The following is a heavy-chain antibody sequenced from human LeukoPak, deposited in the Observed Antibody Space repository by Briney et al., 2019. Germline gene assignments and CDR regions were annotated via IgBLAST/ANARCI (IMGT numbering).Heavy chain of an antibody. V-gene: IGHV1-69*13. D-gene: IGHD3-10*01. CDR3: ARHFQRSSSRFGPGASFDY. J-gene: IGHJ4*02. Sequence: SVKVSCKASGGTFSTYAISWVRQAPGQGLEWMGGIIPIFSTASYAQKFQGRVTITADESTTTAYLELSILRSEDTAVYYCARHFQRSSSRFGPGASFDYWGQGTLVTVTS. CDR1: GGTFSTYA. CDR2: IIPIFSTA.